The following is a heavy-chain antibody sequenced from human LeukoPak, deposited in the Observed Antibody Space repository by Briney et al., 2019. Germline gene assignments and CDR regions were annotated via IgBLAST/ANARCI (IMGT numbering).Heavy chain of an antibody. D-gene: IGHD2-2*02. CDR2: INGSGGST. J-gene: IGHJ4*02. V-gene: IGHV3-23*01. CDR1: GFTFSSYA. Sequence: GGSLRLSCAASGFTFSSYAMSWVRQAPGKGLEWVSAINGSGGSTYYADSVKGRFTISRDNSKHTLYLHMNSLRGEDTAVYYCAKDPIVVVPAAIPFDYWGQGTLVTVSS. CDR3: AKDPIVVVPAAIPFDY.